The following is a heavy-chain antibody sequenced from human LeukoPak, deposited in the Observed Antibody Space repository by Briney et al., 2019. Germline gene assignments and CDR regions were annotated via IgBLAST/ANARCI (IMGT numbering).Heavy chain of an antibody. V-gene: IGHV1-8*03. CDR1: GYTFTSYG. J-gene: IGHJ5*02. Sequence: ASVKVSCKASGYTFTSYGINWVRQATGQGLEWMGWMNPNSGNTGYAQKFQGRVTITRNTSISTAYMELSSLRSEDTAVYYCARGGGNFWSGYYQFDPWGQGTLVTVSS. CDR2: MNPNSGNT. CDR3: ARGGGNFWSGYYQFDP. D-gene: IGHD3-3*01.